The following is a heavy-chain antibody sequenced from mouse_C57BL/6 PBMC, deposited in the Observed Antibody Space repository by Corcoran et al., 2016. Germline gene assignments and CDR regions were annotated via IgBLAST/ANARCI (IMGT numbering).Heavy chain of an antibody. CDR3: AREVRVVARAMDY. J-gene: IGHJ4*01. Sequence: QVQLQQSGPELVKPGASVKISCKASGYTFTDYYINWVKQRPGQGLEWIGWIFPGSGSTYYNEKLKGKATLTVDKSSSTAYMLLSSLNSEDSAVYFCAREVRVVARAMDYWGQGTSVTVSS. CDR1: GYTFTDYY. D-gene: IGHD1-1*01. CDR2: IFPGSGST. V-gene: IGHV1-75*01.